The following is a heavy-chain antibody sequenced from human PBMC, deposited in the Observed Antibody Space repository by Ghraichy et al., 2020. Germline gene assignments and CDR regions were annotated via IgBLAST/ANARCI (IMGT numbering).Heavy chain of an antibody. J-gene: IGHJ6*02. D-gene: IGHD6-13*01. CDR3: ARGYSRASKNQYYYYGMDV. CDR2: IYYSGST. Sequence: SETLSLTCTVSGGSISSYYWSWIRQPPGKGLEWIGYIYYSGSTNYNPSLKSRVTISVDTSKNQFSLKLSSVTAADTAVYYCARGYSRASKNQYYYYGMDVWGQGTTVTVSS. V-gene: IGHV4-59*01. CDR1: GGSISSYY.